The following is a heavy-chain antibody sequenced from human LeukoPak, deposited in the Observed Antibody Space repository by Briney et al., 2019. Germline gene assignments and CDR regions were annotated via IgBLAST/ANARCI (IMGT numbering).Heavy chain of an antibody. CDR3: ARSGYSHSWDY. Sequence: GGSLRLSCAASGFTFSSYWMSWVRQAPGKGLEWVANIKKDGGEIHFVDSMKGRFTISRDNAKNSLYLQMNSLRGDDTAVYYCARSGYSHSWDYWGQGTLVIVSS. D-gene: IGHD1-26*01. CDR2: IKKDGGEI. J-gene: IGHJ4*02. V-gene: IGHV3-7*03. CDR1: GFTFSSYW.